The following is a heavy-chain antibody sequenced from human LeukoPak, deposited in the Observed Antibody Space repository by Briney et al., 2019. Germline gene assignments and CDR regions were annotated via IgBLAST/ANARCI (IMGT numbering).Heavy chain of an antibody. CDR2: ISSSSSYI. V-gene: IGHV3-21*01. D-gene: IGHD3-10*01. J-gene: IGHJ4*02. CDR3: ARFGSGSYSDY. CDR1: GFTFSSYS. Sequence: GGSLRLSCAASGFTFSSYSMNWVRQAPGKGLEWVSSISSSSSYIYYADSVKGRFTISRDNAKNSLYLQMNSLRAEDTAVYYCARFGSGSYSDYWGQGTLVTVSS.